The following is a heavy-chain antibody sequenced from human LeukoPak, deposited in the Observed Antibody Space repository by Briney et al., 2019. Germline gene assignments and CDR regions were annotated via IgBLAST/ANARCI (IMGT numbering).Heavy chain of an antibody. CDR1: GYTFTSYG. Sequence: ASVKVSCKASGYTFTSYGISWVRQAPGQGLEWMGWISAYNGNTNYAQKLQGRVTMITDTSTSTAYMELRSLRSDDTAVYYCARSPPYCSSTSCSRYYYYGMDVWGQGTTVTVSS. CDR3: ARSPPYCSSTSCSRYYYYGMDV. CDR2: ISAYNGNT. D-gene: IGHD2-2*01. V-gene: IGHV1-18*01. J-gene: IGHJ6*02.